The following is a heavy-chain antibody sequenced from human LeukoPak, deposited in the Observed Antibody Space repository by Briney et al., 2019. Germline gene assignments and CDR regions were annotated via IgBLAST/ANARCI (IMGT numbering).Heavy chain of an antibody. V-gene: IGHV3-23*01. J-gene: IGHJ4*02. D-gene: IGHD3-22*01. Sequence: GGSLRLSCAASGFTFSNYGLSWVRQAPGKGLEWVSGMTGSGCSTYYADSVKGRFTISRDNAKNSLYLQMNSLRADDTAVYYCARGDYYDSSGYFDYWGQGTLVTVSS. CDR3: ARGDYYDSSGYFDY. CDR2: MTGSGCST. CDR1: GFTFSNYG.